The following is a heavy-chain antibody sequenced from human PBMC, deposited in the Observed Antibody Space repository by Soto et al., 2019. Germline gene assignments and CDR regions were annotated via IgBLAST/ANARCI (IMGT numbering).Heavy chain of an antibody. CDR1: GFTFSSYL. D-gene: IGHD3-3*01. J-gene: IGHJ6*02. CDR2: ISIDGSRT. Sequence: LGLSCAASGFTFSSYLMHWVRQAPVKGLVWVSRISIDGSRTNYADSVKGRFTISRDNAKNTLYLQMNGLRAEDTAVYYCAKDGQSGFWSGYYLDVWGQGTTVTVSS. CDR3: AKDGQSGFWSGYYLDV. V-gene: IGHV3-74*01.